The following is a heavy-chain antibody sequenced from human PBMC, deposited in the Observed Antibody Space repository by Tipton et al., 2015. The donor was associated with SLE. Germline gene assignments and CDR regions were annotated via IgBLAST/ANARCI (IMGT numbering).Heavy chain of an antibody. J-gene: IGHJ4*02. V-gene: IGHV4-34*01. CDR2: IYHSGST. CDR1: GGSFSGYY. CDR3: ARGGIQLREGFDY. D-gene: IGHD5-18*01. Sequence: TLSLTCAVYGGSFSGYYWSWIRQPPGKGLEWIGYIYHSGSTYYNPSLKSRVTISVDRSKNQFSLKLSSVTAADTAVYYCARGGIQLREGFDYWGQGTLVTASS.